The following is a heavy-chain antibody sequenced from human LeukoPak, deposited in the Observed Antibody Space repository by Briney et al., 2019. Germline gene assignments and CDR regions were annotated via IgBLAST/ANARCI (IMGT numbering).Heavy chain of an antibody. Sequence: SENLSLTCAVSGGSISSGGYSWSWIRQPPGKGLEWIGYIYHGGSTYYNPSLKSRVTISVDRSKNQFSLKLSSVTAADTAVYYCARVRSLWFGTDAPGWFDPWGQGTLVTVSS. CDR2: IYHGGST. CDR3: ARVRSLWFGTDAPGWFDP. CDR1: GGSISSGGYS. V-gene: IGHV4-30-2*01. D-gene: IGHD3-10*01. J-gene: IGHJ5*02.